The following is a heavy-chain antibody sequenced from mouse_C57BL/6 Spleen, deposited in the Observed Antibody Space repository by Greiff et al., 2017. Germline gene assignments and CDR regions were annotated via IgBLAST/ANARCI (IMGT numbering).Heavy chain of an antibody. Sequence: QVHVKQSGAELAKPGASVKLSCKASGYTFPSSWMHWVKQRPGQGLEWIGYINPSSGYTKYNQKFKDKATLTADKSSSTAYMQLSSLTYEDSAVYYCARSWGSYDYDVAWFAYWGQGTLVTVSA. CDR1: GYTFPSSW. V-gene: IGHV1-7*01. J-gene: IGHJ3*01. D-gene: IGHD2-4*01. CDR2: INPSSGYT. CDR3: ARSWGSYDYDVAWFAY.